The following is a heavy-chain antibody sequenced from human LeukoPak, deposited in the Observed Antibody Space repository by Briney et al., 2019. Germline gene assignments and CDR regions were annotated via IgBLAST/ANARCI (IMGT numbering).Heavy chain of an antibody. V-gene: IGHV3-15*01. Sequence: GGSLRLSCVVSGLTFSNVWMSWVRQAPGKGLEWVGRIKSKIHGGTTDYAAPVYGRFTVSRDDSKNTLYLQMNSLQTEDTAVYYCTTFSDCTSSICYTNYWGQGTLVTVSS. D-gene: IGHD2-2*02. CDR1: GLTFSNVW. J-gene: IGHJ4*02. CDR2: IKSKIHGGTT. CDR3: TTFSDCTSSICYTNY.